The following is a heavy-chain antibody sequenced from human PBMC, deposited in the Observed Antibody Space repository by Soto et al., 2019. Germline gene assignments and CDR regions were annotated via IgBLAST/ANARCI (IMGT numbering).Heavy chain of an antibody. J-gene: IGHJ6*02. CDR3: ARGGCTNGVCYIYGPYYYYYGMDV. V-gene: IGHV4-59*01. CDR1: GGSITSYH. Sequence: PSETLSLTCLVSGGSITSYHWSWIRQFPGKGLEWIAYTSYTGNTNYNPSLQSRVTISMDTSKNQLSLKLTSMTAADTAVYYCARGGCTNGVCYIYGPYYYYYGMDVWGQGTTVTVSS. CDR2: TSYTGNT. D-gene: IGHD2-8*01.